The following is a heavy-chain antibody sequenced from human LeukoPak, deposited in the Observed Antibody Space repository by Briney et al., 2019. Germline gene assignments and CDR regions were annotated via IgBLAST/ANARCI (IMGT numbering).Heavy chain of an antibody. CDR2: IYYSGST. D-gene: IGHD4-17*01. CDR3: ARHASTVTTRGTFDY. J-gene: IGHJ4*02. CDR1: GGSISSYY. V-gene: IGHV4-59*08. Sequence: PSETLSLTCTVSGGSISSYYWSWIRQPPGKGLEWIGYIYYSGSTNYNPSLKSRVTISVDTSKNQFSLKLSSVTAADTAVYYCARHASTVTTRGTFDYWGQGTLVTVSS.